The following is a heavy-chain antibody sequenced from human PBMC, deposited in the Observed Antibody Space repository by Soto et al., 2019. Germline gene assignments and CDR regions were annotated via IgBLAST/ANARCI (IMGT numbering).Heavy chain of an antibody. CDR1: GFTISNYW. Sequence: GGSLRLSCAASGFTISNYWLGWVRQAPGKWLEWVANIKEDGSETYYVDSVKGRFTISRDNAKSSLYLQMNSLRAEDTAIYYCVRDRVEMATAFSCDYWGQGXLVTVPS. V-gene: IGHV3-7*03. J-gene: IGHJ4*02. CDR3: VRDRVEMATAFSCDY. D-gene: IGHD5-18*01. CDR2: IKEDGSET.